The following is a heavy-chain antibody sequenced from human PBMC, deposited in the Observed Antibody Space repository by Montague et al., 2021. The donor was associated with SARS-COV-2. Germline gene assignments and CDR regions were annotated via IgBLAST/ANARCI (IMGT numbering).Heavy chain of an antibody. J-gene: IGHJ4*02. CDR3: ARGALWVVVVITAPLNFDX. CDR2: ISSSGSTI. CDR1: GFTFSSHE. D-gene: IGHD3-22*01. V-gene: IGHV3-48*03. Sequence: SLRLSCPASGFTFSSHEMNWVRQAPGKGLEWVSYISSSGSTIYYADSVKGRFTISRDNAKNSLYLQMNSLRAEDTAVYYCARGALWVVVVITAPLNFDXWGQGTLVTVSS.